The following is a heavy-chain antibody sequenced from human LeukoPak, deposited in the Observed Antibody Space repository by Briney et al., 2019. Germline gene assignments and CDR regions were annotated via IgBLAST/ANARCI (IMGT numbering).Heavy chain of an antibody. CDR3: ARLGTYSSGWYVGY. V-gene: IGHV5-51*01. CDR2: IYPGDSDT. J-gene: IGHJ4*02. D-gene: IGHD6-19*01. Sequence: NPGASLQISCKGSGSIFTSYWIGWVRQLPGKGLEWMGIIYPGDSDTRYSPSFQGQVTISADKSISTAYLQWSSLKASDTAMYYCARLGTYSSGWYVGYWGQGTLVTVSS. CDR1: GSIFTSYW.